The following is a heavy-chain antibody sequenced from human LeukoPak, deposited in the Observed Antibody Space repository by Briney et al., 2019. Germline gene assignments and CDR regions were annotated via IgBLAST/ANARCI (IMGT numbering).Heavy chain of an antibody. CDR2: INHDGSEK. V-gene: IGHV3-7*03. Sequence: QPGGSLRLSCAASGFPFIEYSLTGARRAPGKGLEWVAKINHDGSEKNKVDSVKGRFTISRDNAENSVYLQVNSLRAEDTAIYYCARGSGWVDYWGQGTLVTVSS. CDR1: GFPFIEYS. CDR3: ARGSGWVDY. J-gene: IGHJ4*02. D-gene: IGHD6-19*01.